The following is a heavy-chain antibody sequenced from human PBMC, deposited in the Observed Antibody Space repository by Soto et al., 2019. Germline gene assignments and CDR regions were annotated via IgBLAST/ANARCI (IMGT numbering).Heavy chain of an antibody. D-gene: IGHD3-22*01. CDR3: ARDTYYYDSSGYYFVEYFQH. V-gene: IGHV4-4*07. Sequence: PSETLSLTCTVSGGSISSYYWSWIRQPAGKGLEWIGRIYTSGSTNYNPSLKSRVTMSVDTSKNQFSLKLSSVTAADTAVYYCARDTYYYDSSGYYFVEYFQHWGQGTLVTVSS. J-gene: IGHJ1*01. CDR2: IYTSGST. CDR1: GGSISSYY.